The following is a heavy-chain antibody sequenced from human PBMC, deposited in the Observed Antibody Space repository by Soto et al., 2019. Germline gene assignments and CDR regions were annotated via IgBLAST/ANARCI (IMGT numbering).Heavy chain of an antibody. J-gene: IGHJ4*02. CDR2: ISSSGSTI. Sequence: VQLVESGGGLVQPGGSLRLSCAASGFTFSSYEMNWVRQAPGKGLEWVSYISSSGSTIYYADSVKGRFTISRDNAKNSLYLQMNSLRAEDTAVYYCARAPLRATPFDYWGQGTLVTVSS. CDR1: GFTFSSYE. CDR3: ARAPLRATPFDY. V-gene: IGHV3-48*03. D-gene: IGHD5-12*01.